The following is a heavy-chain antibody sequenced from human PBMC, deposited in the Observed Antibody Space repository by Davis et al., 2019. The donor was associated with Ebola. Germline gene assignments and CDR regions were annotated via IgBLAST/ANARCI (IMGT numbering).Heavy chain of an antibody. CDR1: GGSISSSSYY. CDR3: ARHHCTGGVCYRANWFDP. V-gene: IGHV4-39*01. Sequence: SETLSLTCTVSGGSISSSSYYWGWIRQPPGKGLEWIGSIYYSGSTYYNPSLKSRVTISVDTSKNQFSLKLSSVTAADTAVYYCARHHCTGGVCYRANWFDPWGQGTLVTVSS. CDR2: IYYSGST. J-gene: IGHJ5*02. D-gene: IGHD2-8*02.